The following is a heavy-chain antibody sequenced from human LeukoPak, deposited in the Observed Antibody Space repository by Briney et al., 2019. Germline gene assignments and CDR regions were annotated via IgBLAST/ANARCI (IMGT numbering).Heavy chain of an antibody. V-gene: IGHV3-48*02. Sequence: GGSLRLSCAASGFTFSSYSMNWVRQAPGKGLEWGSYISSSSSTIYYADSVKGRFTIYRDNAKNSLYLQMNSLRDEDTAVYYCARGGSIVPHQDLDSWGQGSLVTVSS. CDR1: GFTFSSYS. CDR3: ARGGSIVPHQDLDS. J-gene: IGHJ4*02. CDR2: ISSSSSTI. D-gene: IGHD2-8*01.